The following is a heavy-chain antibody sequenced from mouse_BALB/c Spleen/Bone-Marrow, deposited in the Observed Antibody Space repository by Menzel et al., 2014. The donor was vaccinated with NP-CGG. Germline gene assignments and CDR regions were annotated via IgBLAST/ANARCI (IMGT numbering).Heavy chain of an antibody. CDR2: IYPYNGGT. Sequence: VQLQQPGPELVTPGASVKISCKASGYTFTAYNMHWVQQSHGKSLEWIGYIYPYNGGTDYNQKFKRKATLTVDNSSSTAYMELRSLTSEDSAVYYCSRDYGRNYWGQGTTLTVSS. V-gene: IGHV1S29*02. CDR3: SRDYGRNY. CDR1: GYTFTAYN. D-gene: IGHD1-1*01. J-gene: IGHJ2*01.